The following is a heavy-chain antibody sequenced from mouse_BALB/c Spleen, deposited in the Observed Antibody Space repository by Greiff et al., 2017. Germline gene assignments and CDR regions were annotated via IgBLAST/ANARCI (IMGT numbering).Heavy chain of an antibody. D-gene: IGHD1-1*02. CDR2: IHYSGST. CDR3: ARRITMFFDY. J-gene: IGHJ2*01. Sequence: EVKLEESGPDLVKPSQSVSLTCTVTGYSITSGYSWHWIQQFPGNLLEWMSYIHYSGSTNYNPYLKSRITITRDTSKNPFFLQLNSVTTEDTATYYCARRITMFFDYWGQGTTLTVSS. CDR1: GYSITSGYS. V-gene: IGHV3-1*02.